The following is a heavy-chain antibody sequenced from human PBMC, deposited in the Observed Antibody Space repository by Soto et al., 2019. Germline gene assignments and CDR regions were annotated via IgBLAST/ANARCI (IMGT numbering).Heavy chain of an antibody. J-gene: IGHJ4*02. D-gene: IGHD6-13*01. CDR1: GGSISSGDHY. V-gene: IGHV4-30-4*01. CDR2: IYYSGNT. Sequence: QVQLQESGPGLVKPSQTLSLTCTVSGGSISSGDHYWSWDRQPPGQGLEWIGYIYYSGNTYYSPSLTSRLSISVDTSKNQFSLNLSSVTAADTAVYYCARERAITATGTRQVDYWGQGTLVTVSS. CDR3: ARERAITATGTRQVDY.